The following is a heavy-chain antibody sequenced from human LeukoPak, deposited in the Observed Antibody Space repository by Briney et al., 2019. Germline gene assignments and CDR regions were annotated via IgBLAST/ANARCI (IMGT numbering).Heavy chain of an antibody. Sequence: PGGSLRLSCAASGFTFSSYEMNWVRQAPGKGLEWVSYISSSGSTIYYADSLKGRFTISRDNAKNSLYLQMDSLRAEDTAVYYCVRARGVDYVGHWGQGTLVTVSS. J-gene: IGHJ5*02. CDR3: VRARGVDYVGH. D-gene: IGHD4-17*01. CDR1: GFTFSSYE. V-gene: IGHV3-48*03. CDR2: ISSSGSTI.